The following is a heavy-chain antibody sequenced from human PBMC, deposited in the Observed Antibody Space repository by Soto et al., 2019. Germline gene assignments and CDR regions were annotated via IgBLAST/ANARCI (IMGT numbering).Heavy chain of an antibody. D-gene: IGHD4-17*01. V-gene: IGHV3-53*04. CDR2: IYSGGST. Sequence: EVQLVESGGGLVQPGGSLRLSCAASGFTVSSNYMSWVRQAPGKGLEWVSVIYSGGSTYYADSVKGRFTISRHNSKNTLHLQMTSLRAEDTAVYYCARALTGPDYGDYGATRISEYYFDYWGQGTLVTVSS. J-gene: IGHJ4*02. CDR1: GFTVSSNY. CDR3: ARALTGPDYGDYGATRISEYYFDY.